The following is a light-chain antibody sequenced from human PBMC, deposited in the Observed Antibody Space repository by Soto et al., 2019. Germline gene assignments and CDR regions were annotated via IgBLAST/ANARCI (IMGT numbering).Light chain of an antibody. Sequence: QSALTQPASVSGSPGQSITISCTGTSSDVGGYNYVSWYQQHPGKAPKLMIYDVSNRPSGVSDRFSGSKSGNTASLTISGLQAADEADDYCRSYTSSSTHVVFGGGTKLTVL. J-gene: IGLJ2*01. V-gene: IGLV2-14*01. CDR1: SSDVGGYNY. CDR3: RSYTSSSTHVV. CDR2: DVS.